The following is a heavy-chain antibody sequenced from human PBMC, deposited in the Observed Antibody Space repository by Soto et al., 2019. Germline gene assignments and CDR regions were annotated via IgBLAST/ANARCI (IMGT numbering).Heavy chain of an antibody. CDR1: GYIFTNFG. CDR3: ARVLIAERAYDS. CDR2: VSPHNAHTIFT. Sequence: GASVKVSCKASGYIFTNFGVSWVRQAPGQGLEWMGWVSPHNAHTIFTNYAQKFQGRVTVTADISTATAYMELRGLQSDDTATYYCARVLIAERAYDSWGQGTLVTVSS. J-gene: IGHJ4*02. V-gene: IGHV1-18*01. D-gene: IGHD2-15*01.